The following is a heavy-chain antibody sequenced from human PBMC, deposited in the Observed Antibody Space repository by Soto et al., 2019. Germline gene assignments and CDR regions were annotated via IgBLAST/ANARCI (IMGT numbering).Heavy chain of an antibody. D-gene: IGHD6-19*01. J-gene: IGHJ4*02. CDR2: ISSTGRTI. CDR1: GFTFSNYY. V-gene: IGHV3-11*01. Sequence: GGSLRLSCGASGFTFSNYYMSWIRQAPGKGLEWVSYISSTGRTIYYADSVKGRFTVSRDNAQNSLSLKLNSLRVEDTAVYYCARSYSSGWEFDYWGQGTQVTVSS. CDR3: ARSYSSGWEFDY.